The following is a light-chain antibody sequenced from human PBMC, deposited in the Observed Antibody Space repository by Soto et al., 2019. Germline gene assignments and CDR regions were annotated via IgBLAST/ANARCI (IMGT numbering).Light chain of an antibody. CDR2: TNN. V-gene: IGLV1-44*01. CDR3: AAWDDSLNGSV. J-gene: IGLJ1*01. CDR1: SSNIGRNT. Sequence: QSVLTQPPSASGTPGQTVTISCSGSSSNIGRNTVNWYQQLSGTAPKLLIYTNNQRPAGVPDRFSGSKSGTSASLAISGLQSEDEADYYCAAWDDSLNGSVFGTGTKVTVL.